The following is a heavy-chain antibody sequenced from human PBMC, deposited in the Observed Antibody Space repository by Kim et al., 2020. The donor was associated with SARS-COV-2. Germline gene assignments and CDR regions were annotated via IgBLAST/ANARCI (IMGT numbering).Heavy chain of an antibody. CDR1: GFTFNTYG. D-gene: IGHD1-26*01. CDR3: ARSFSWSYFGYDY. V-gene: IGHV3-30*03. Sequence: GGSLRLSCAASGFTFNTYGMHWVRQTPGKGLEWVAVISYDGSHKYYVDSVKGRFTISRDNPKNTLYLQMNSLRIEDTAVYYCARSFSWSYFGYDYWGQGSLVTFSS. CDR2: ISYDGSHK. J-gene: IGHJ4*02.